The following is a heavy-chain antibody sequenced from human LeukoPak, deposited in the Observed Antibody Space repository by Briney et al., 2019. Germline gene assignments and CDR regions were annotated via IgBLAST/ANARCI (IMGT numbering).Heavy chain of an antibody. J-gene: IGHJ5*02. V-gene: IGHV4-34*01. CDR2: INHSGST. Sequence: NPGGSLRLSCAASGFSFSDYSMNWIRQPPGKGLEWIGEINHSGSTNYNPSLKSRVTISVDTSKNQFSLKLSSVTAADTAVYYCARGRRSSSWLRMYWFDPWGQGTLVTVSS. D-gene: IGHD6-13*01. CDR1: GFSFSDYS. CDR3: ARGRRSSSWLRMYWFDP.